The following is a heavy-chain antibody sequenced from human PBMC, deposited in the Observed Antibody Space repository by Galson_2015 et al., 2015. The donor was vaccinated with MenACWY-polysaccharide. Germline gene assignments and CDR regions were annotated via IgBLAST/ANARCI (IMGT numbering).Heavy chain of an antibody. V-gene: IGHV4-59*01. D-gene: IGHD5-18*01. Sequence: ETLSLTCSVAGGSRTAYYWARIRQPPGKGLERIGCIYYRGSTKYSPSLNSRVTISVDTSNNQFALKLSSATAADTAVYYCARSPGGYSSGGQIDSWGQGSLVTVSS. CDR2: IYYRGST. CDR1: GGSRTAYY. J-gene: IGHJ4*02. CDR3: ARSPGGYSSGGQIDS.